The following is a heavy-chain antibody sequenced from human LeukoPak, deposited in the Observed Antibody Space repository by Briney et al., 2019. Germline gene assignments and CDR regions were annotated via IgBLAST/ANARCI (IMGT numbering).Heavy chain of an antibody. CDR3: ARLFPYAVTPYYYYYMDV. CDR2: IYTSGST. CDR1: VGPISIYH. V-gene: IGHV4-4*09. J-gene: IGHJ6*03. Sequence: SETLSLTCTVSVGPISIYHWSWTRQPPGKGLEWIRYIYTSGSTNYHPTLKSRVTISVDTSKNPFSLKLSSVTAADTAVYYCARLFPYAVTPYYYYYMDVWGKGTTVTVSS. D-gene: IGHD4-11*01.